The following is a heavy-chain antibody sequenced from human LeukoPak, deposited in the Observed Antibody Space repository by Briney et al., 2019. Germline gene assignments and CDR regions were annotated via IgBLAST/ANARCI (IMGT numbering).Heavy chain of an antibody. CDR2: IKQDGSEK. CDR1: GFTFSTSW. V-gene: IGHV3-7*01. Sequence: PGGSLRLSCAASGFTFSTSWMSWVRQAPGKGLEWVANIKQDGSEKYYVDSVKGRFTISRDNAKNSLYLQMNSLRAEDTAVYYCAKDAVGATAYYFDYWGQGTLVTVSS. D-gene: IGHD1-26*01. J-gene: IGHJ4*02. CDR3: AKDAVGATAYYFDY.